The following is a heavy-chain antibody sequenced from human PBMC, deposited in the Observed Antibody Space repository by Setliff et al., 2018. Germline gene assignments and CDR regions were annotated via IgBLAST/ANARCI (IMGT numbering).Heavy chain of an antibody. CDR2: MNPSGGST. V-gene: IGHV1-46*01. CDR3: ARGQAIRIRAAAGMWDR. Sequence: ASVKVSCKASGYTFTSYGISWVRQAPGQGLEWMGWMNPSGGSTSYAQKFQGRVTMTRDTSTSTVYLEMTSLSSEDTAVYYCARGQAIRIRAAAGMWDRWGQGTLVTVSS. D-gene: IGHD6-13*01. J-gene: IGHJ4*02. CDR1: GYTFTSYG.